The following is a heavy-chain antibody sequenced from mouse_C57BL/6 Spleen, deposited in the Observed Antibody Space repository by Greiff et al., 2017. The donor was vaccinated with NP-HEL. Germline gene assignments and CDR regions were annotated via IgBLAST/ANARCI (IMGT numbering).Heavy chain of an antibody. CDR1: GFTFSSYA. CDR2: ISDGGSYT. Sequence: EVHLVESGGGLVKPGGSLKLSCAASGFTFSSYAMSWVRQTPEKRLEWVATISDGGSYTYYPDNVKGRFTLSRANAKNTLYLQLRHLKSEDTAMYNCAREEGYYGKCDAMGYWGQGTSVTVST. CDR3: AREEGYYGKCDAMGY. V-gene: IGHV5-4*01. D-gene: IGHD2-1*01. J-gene: IGHJ4*01.